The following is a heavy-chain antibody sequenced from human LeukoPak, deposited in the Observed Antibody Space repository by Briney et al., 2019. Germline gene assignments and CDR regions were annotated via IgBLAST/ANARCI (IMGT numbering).Heavy chain of an antibody. J-gene: IGHJ4*02. CDR3: AKDRHCPGALCPTQIAGAGYNDN. CDR1: GYTFTNYD. Sequence: AAVTVSCKASGYTFTNYDINWVRQASGQGLAWMGWMNPNTGDTGHAQKFQGRVTMTRSTSISTAYMELSSLRSEDTAVYYCAKDRHCPGALCPTQIAGAGYNDNWGQGTLVTVSS. D-gene: IGHD2-8*02. CDR2: MNPNTGDT. V-gene: IGHV1-8*01.